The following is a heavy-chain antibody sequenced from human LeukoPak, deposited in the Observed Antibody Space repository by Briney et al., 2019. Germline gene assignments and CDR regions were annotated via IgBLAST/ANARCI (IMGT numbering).Heavy chain of an antibody. D-gene: IGHD2-2*01. Sequence: GASVKVSCKASGYTFTSYGISWVRQAPGQGLEWMGWISGYNGNTNYAQKLQGRVTMTTDTSTSTAYMELRSLRSDDTAVYYCARGGYCSSTSCHEDYWGQGTLVTVSS. CDR1: GYTFTSYG. J-gene: IGHJ4*02. CDR3: ARGGYCSSTSCHEDY. CDR2: ISGYNGNT. V-gene: IGHV1-18*01.